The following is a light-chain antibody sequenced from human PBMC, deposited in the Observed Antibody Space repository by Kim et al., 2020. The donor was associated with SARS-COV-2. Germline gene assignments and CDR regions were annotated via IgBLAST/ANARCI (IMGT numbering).Light chain of an antibody. CDR3: QQYTTSPPAYT. V-gene: IGKV3-20*01. J-gene: IGKJ2*01. CDR1: QSIRSEF. CDR2: GAS. Sequence: EIVLTQSPGTLSLSPGERATLSCRASQSIRSEFLAWYQQISGQPPRLLIFGASNRAAGIPDRFSGGGSGTDFTLTITRLAPADSALYYCQQYTTSPPAYTFGQGTKLDI.